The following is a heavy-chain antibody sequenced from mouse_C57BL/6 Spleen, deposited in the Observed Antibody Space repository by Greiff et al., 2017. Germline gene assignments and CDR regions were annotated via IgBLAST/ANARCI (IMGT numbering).Heavy chain of an antibody. CDR1: GYTFTDYY. J-gene: IGHJ2*01. D-gene: IGHD2-5*01. CDR3: ARGGYSNYQRRCEY. Sequence: VQLQQSGPELVKPGASVKISCKASGYTFTDYYMNWVKQSHGKSLEWIGDINPNNGGTSYNQKFKGKATLTVDKSSSTAYMELRSLTSEDNAVYYCARGGYSNYQRRCEYGGKGTTRTVSS. V-gene: IGHV1-26*01. CDR2: INPNNGGT.